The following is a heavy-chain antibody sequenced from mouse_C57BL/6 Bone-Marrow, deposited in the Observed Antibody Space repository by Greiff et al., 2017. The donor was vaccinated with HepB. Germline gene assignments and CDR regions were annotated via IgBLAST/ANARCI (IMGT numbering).Heavy chain of an antibody. CDR1: GFTFNTYA. J-gene: IGHJ2*01. CDR2: IRSKSSNYAT. D-gene: IGHD1-1*01. Sequence: DVMLVESGGGLVQPKGSLKLSCAASGFTFNTYAMHWVRQAPGKGLEWVARIRSKSSNYATYYADSVKDRFTISRDDSQSMLYLQMNNLKTEDTAMYYCVRDARSDYYGSSSYYFDYWGQGTTLTVSS. V-gene: IGHV10-3*01. CDR3: VRDARSDYYGSSSYYFDY.